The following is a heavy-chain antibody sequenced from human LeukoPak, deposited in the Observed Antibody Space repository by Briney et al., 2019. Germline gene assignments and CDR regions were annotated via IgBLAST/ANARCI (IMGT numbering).Heavy chain of an antibody. CDR1: GGSFSGYY. Sequence: KTSETLSLTCAVYGGSFSGYYWSWIRQPPGKGLEWIGEINHSGSTNYNPSLKSRVTISVDTSKNQFSLKLSSVTAADTAVYYCARHLLDRVRGVKRAAFDIWGQGTMVTVSS. J-gene: IGHJ3*02. D-gene: IGHD3-10*01. V-gene: IGHV4-34*01. CDR2: INHSGST. CDR3: ARHLLDRVRGVKRAAFDI.